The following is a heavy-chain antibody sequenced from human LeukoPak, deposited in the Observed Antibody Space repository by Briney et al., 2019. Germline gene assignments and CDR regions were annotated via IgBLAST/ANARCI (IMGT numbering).Heavy chain of an antibody. CDR2: ISSSSSYI. CDR3: ARDFSGSHHLIGY. V-gene: IGHV3-21*01. J-gene: IGHJ4*02. D-gene: IGHD1-26*01. CDR1: GFTFSSYG. Sequence: GGSLRLSCAASGFTFSSYGMSWVRQAPGKGLEWVSSISSSSSYIYYADSVKGRITISRDNAKNSLYLQMNSLRAEDTAVYYCARDFSGSHHLIGYWGQGTLVTVSS.